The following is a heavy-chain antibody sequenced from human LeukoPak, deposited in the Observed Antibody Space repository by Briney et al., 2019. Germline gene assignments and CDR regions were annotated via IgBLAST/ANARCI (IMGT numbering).Heavy chain of an antibody. CDR2: IYSSGRT. CDR3: AKATGYLL. J-gene: IGHJ4*02. CDR1: GFNVSDNH. D-gene: IGHD1-14*01. Sequence: GGSLRLSCAASGFNVSDNHMSWVRQAPGKALEWVSVIYSSGRTYYADSVRGRFTISRDSSKNTMYLQMNTLRGEDTAVYYCAKATGYLLWGQGTLVTVSS. V-gene: IGHV3-53*01.